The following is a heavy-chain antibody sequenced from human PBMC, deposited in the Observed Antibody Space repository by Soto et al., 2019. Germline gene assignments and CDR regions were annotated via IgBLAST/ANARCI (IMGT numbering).Heavy chain of an antibody. J-gene: IGHJ4*02. CDR3: AYSSTPFDY. Sequence: EVQLLESGGAWFRLGGSWRPPVEPLGFPLSSYPLTWFPQAQGKGLGWVSAISGRGGSTYYADSVKGRFTISRDNSKNTLYLQMNSLRAEDTAVYYCAYSSTPFDYWGQGTLVTVSS. D-gene: IGHD6-13*01. V-gene: IGHV3-23*01. CDR2: ISGRGGST. CDR1: GFPLSSYP.